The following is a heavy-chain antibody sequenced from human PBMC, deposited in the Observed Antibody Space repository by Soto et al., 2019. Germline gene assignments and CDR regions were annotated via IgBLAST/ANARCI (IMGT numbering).Heavy chain of an antibody. V-gene: IGHV4-30-2*01. J-gene: IGHJ4*01. Sequence: SDTLSLTCTVSGATITSAGYSWRWIRQTPGKGLEWIGHLNHLETTFSNPSFESRLTLSIDRAKNQFSLKLDSMSAAGRAVYFCGRGRGYGWFDYWGHGILVTV. CDR1: GATITSAGYS. CDR3: GRGRGYGWFDY. D-gene: IGHD6-19*01. CDR2: LNHLETT.